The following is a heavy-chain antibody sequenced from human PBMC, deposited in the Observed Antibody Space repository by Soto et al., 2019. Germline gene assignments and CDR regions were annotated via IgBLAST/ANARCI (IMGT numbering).Heavy chain of an antibody. CDR1: GFTFSTYA. CDR3: VRATYFSDSSGYTRCLDY. V-gene: IGHV3-23*01. Sequence: PGGSLRLSCAVSGFTFSTYAMNWVRQAPGKGLEWLSLISGTGTGTYYAASVKGRFTTSRDESKNSAYLQMNSLKTEDTAVYYCVRATYFSDSSGYTRCLDYWGQGTLVTVSS. D-gene: IGHD3-22*01. CDR2: ISGTGTGT. J-gene: IGHJ4*02.